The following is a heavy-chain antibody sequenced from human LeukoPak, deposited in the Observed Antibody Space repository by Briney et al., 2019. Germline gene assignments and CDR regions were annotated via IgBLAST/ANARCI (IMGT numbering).Heavy chain of an antibody. J-gene: IGHJ4*02. CDR3: AGSYISSSTVVFYFDY. Sequence: SETLSLTCTVSGGSISSYYWSWIRQPPGKGLEWSGYIYYSGSTNYNPSLKSRVTISVDTSKNQSSLKLSSVTAADTAVYYCAGSYISSSTVVFYFDYWGPGTLVTVSS. CDR2: IYYSGST. V-gene: IGHV4-59*01. CDR1: GGSISSYY. D-gene: IGHD6-6*01.